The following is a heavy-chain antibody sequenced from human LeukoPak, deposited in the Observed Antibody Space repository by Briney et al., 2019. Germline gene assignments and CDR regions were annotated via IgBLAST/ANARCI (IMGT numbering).Heavy chain of an antibody. CDR1: GFTFSGSA. CDR2: IRSKANSYAT. Sequence: GGALRLSCAASGFTFSGSAMHWVRQASGKGLEWVGRIRSKANSYATAYAASVKGRFTISRDDSKNTAYLQMNSLQTEDTAVYYCTSLMIKFGGVIVYHYWGQGTLVTVSS. V-gene: IGHV3-73*01. D-gene: IGHD3-16*02. J-gene: IGHJ4*02. CDR3: TSLMIKFGGVIVYHY.